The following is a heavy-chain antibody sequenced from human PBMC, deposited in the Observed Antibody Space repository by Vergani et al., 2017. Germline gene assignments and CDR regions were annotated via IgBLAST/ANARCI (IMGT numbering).Heavy chain of an antibody. CDR1: GFTFSGSA. CDR3: TRPILGRGVPAAGSYFDL. CDR2: IRSKANSSAK. J-gene: IGHJ2*01. Sequence: EVQLVESGGGLVQPGGSLKLSCAASGFTFSGSAMHWVRQASGKGLEWVGRIRSKANSSAKAYAASVKGRFTISRDDSKKTAYLQMNSLKTEDTAVYYCTRPILGRGVPAAGSYFDLWGRGTLVTVSS. D-gene: IGHD2-2*01. V-gene: IGHV3-73*01.